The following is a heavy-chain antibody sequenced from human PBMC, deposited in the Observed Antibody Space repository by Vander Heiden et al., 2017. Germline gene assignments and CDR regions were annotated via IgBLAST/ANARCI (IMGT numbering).Heavy chain of an antibody. CDR3: AKGAAAAH. CDR1: GSPFSSSA. D-gene: IGHD6-6*01. J-gene: IGHJ4*02. CDR2: ISGSGGST. V-gene: IGHV3-23*01. Sequence: VQLLESEGGLVQPGGSLRLSFAASGSPFSSSAMSWVRQAPGKGLEWVSAISGSGGSTFYADSVRGRFAISRDFSKNTVYLQMNSLRAEDTAVYYCAKGAAAAHWGQGTLVTVSS.